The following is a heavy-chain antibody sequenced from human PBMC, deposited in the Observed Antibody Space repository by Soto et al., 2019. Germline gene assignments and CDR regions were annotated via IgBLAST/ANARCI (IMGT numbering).Heavy chain of an antibody. CDR3: ATSRTPMGVVVVAASYYYYGMDV. CDR2: IIPIFGTA. CDR1: GGTFSSYA. D-gene: IGHD2-15*01. J-gene: IGHJ6*02. V-gene: IGHV1-69*13. Sequence: ASVKVSCKASGGTFSSYAISWVRQAPGQGLEWMGGIIPIFGTANYAQKLQGRVTITADESTSTAYMELSSLRSEDTAVYYCATSRTPMGVVVVAASYYYYGMDVWGQGTTVTVSS.